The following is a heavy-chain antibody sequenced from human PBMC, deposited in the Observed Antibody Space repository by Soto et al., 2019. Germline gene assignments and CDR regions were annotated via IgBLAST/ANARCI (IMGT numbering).Heavy chain of an antibody. J-gene: IGHJ4*02. D-gene: IGHD2-8*01. CDR3: ARGGHCTNGVCSALDY. CDR1: GGSISTYY. Sequence: QVQLQESGPGLVKPSETLSLTCTVSGGSISTYYWNWIRQPPGKGLEWIGYNYYGGSANYNPSLKCRVTISVHTSKKQFSLKLSSVTAADTAVFYCARGGHCTNGVCSALDYWGQGTLVTVSS. V-gene: IGHV4-59*08. CDR2: NYYGGSA.